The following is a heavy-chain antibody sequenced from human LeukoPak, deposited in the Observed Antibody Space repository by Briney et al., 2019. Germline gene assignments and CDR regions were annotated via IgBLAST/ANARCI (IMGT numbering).Heavy chain of an antibody. Sequence: ASVKVSCKASGYTFTSYDINWVRQATGQGLEWMGWMNPNSGNIGYAQKFQGRVTMTRNTSISTAYMELSSLRSEDTAVYYCVVVAATDGVGYWGQGTLVTVSS. D-gene: IGHD2-15*01. CDR3: VVVAATDGVGY. CDR1: GYTFTSYD. J-gene: IGHJ4*02. CDR2: MNPNSGNI. V-gene: IGHV1-8*01.